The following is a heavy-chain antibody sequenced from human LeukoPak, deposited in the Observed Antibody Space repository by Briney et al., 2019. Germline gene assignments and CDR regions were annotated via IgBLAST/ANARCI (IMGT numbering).Heavy chain of an antibody. Sequence: PGRSLRLSCAASGFTFSSYAMHWVRQAPGKGLEWVAVISYDGSNKYYADSVKGRFTISRDNSKNTLYLQMNSLRAEDTAVYYCTRARIEVAGYFDNWGHGTLVTVSS. CDR3: TRARIEVAGYFDN. J-gene: IGHJ4*01. CDR2: ISYDGSNK. CDR1: GFTFSSYA. D-gene: IGHD6-19*01. V-gene: IGHV3-30*04.